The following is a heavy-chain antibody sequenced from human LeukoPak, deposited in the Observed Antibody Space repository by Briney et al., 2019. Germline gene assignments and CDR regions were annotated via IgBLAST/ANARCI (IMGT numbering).Heavy chain of an antibody. Sequence: PSETLSLTCTISGGSISSSSYCWGWIRQPPGKGLEWIGSIYYSGSTYYNPSLKSRVTISVDTSKNQFSLKLSSVTAADTAVYYCARQRGGYSYGYFDYWGQGTLVTVSS. J-gene: IGHJ4*02. D-gene: IGHD5-18*01. V-gene: IGHV4-39*01. CDR3: ARQRGGYSYGYFDY. CDR1: GGSISSSSYC. CDR2: IYYSGST.